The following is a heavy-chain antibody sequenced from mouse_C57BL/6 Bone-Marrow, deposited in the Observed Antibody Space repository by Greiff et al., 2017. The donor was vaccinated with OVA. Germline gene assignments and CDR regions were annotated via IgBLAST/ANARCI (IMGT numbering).Heavy chain of an antibody. CDR1: GYTFTDYY. V-gene: IGHV1-76*01. CDR2: IYPGSGNI. J-gene: IGHJ2*01. D-gene: IGHD1-1*01. Sequence: QVQLQQSGAELVRPGASVKLSCKASGYTFTDYYISWVKQRPGQGLEWIARIYPGSGNIYYNEKFKGKATLTADKSSSTAYMQLSSLTSDDSAVYCCGREEGVGDYFEYGGQGNTLTVSA. CDR3: GREEGVGDYFEY.